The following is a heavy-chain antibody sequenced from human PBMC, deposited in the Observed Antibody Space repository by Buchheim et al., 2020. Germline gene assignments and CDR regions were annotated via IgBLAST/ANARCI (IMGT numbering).Heavy chain of an antibody. CDR3: ARDPRYCSGGSCYPDY. CDR2: ISSSGSTI. Sequence: EVQLVESGGGLVQPGGSLRLSCAASGFTFSSYEMNWVRQAPGKGLEWVSYISSSGSTIYYADSVKGRFTISREHAKNPLYLQMNSLRAEDTAVYYCARDPRYCSGGSCYPDYWGQGTL. V-gene: IGHV3-48*03. D-gene: IGHD2-15*01. CDR1: GFTFSSYE. J-gene: IGHJ4*02.